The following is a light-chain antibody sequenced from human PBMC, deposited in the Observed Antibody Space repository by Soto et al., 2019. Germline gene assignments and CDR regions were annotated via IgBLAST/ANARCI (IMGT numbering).Light chain of an antibody. J-gene: IGLJ1*01. V-gene: IGLV2-14*01. CDR3: SSYTSTSTLYV. CDR1: SSDVGGYNY. CDR2: EVS. Sequence: QSALTQPASVSGSPGQSITISCTGTSSDVGGYNYVSWYQQHPGKAPKLMIYEVSNRPSGVSNRFSGSKSDNTASQTISGLQAEDEADYYCSSYTSTSTLYVFGTGTKVTVL.